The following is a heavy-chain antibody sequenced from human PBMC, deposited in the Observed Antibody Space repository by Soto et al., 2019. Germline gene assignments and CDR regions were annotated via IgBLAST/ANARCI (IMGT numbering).Heavy chain of an antibody. CDR2: INHSGST. V-gene: IGHV4-34*01. J-gene: IGHJ4*02. D-gene: IGHD6-13*01. CDR1: GGSFSGYY. CDR3: ARGWGIAAAGRTFDY. Sequence: SETLSLTCAVYGGSFSGYYWSWIRQPPGKGLEWIGEINHSGSTNYNPSLKSRVTISVDTSKNQFSLKLSSVTAADTAVYYCARGWGIAAAGRTFDYWGQGTLVTVS.